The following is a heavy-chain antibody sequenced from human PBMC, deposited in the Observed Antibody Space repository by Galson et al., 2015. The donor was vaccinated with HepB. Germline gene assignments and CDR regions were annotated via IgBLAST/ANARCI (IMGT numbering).Heavy chain of an antibody. CDR1: GFTFSSFA. V-gene: IGHV3-30*04. D-gene: IGHD3-10*01. J-gene: IGHJ4*02. CDR3: ARDPSWDWELELNF. Sequence: SLRLSCAASGFTFSSFAMHWVRQAPGKGLEWVAVMSYDGRNKYYADSVKGRFTISRDNSKNTLYLQMSSLRAEDTAVYYCARDPSWDWELELNFWGQGTLVTVSS. CDR2: MSYDGRNK.